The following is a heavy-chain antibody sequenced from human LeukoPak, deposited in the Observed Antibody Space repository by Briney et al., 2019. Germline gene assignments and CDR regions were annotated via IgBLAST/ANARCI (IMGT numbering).Heavy chain of an antibody. J-gene: IGHJ4*02. Sequence: ASVKVSCKASGYTFTGHYMHWVRQAPGQGLEWMGWISPNSGATTYPQKFEGRVTMTRDTSISTAYMELSTLSSDDTAVYYCARVGGTIWSGSLDYWGQGTLLTVTS. CDR2: ISPNSGAT. CDR1: GYTFTGHY. CDR3: ARVGGTIWSGSLDY. V-gene: IGHV1-2*02. D-gene: IGHD3-3*01.